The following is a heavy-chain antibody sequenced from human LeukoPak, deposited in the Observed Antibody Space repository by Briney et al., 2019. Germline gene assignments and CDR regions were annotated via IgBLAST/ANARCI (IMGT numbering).Heavy chain of an antibody. J-gene: IGHJ4*02. Sequence: ASVKVSCMASGYTFTIHVMHRVRQAPGQGLEWMGWINVVNGNTRYSHELRDRVTITRDTAASTAYMELFSLESEDMAVYYCARGAYSSGWYYLDCWGQGTLVTVSS. V-gene: IGHV1-3*03. CDR2: INVVNGNT. CDR1: GYTFTIHV. CDR3: ARGAYSSGWYYLDC. D-gene: IGHD6-19*01.